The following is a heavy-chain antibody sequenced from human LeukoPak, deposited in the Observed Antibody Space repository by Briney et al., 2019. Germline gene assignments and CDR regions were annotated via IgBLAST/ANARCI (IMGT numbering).Heavy chain of an antibody. J-gene: IGHJ5*02. CDR3: ARGTYDFWSGYTDWFDP. CDR1: GGSISSYY. D-gene: IGHD3-3*01. Sequence: PSETPSLTCTVSGGSISSYYWSWIRQPPGKGLEWIGYIYYSGSTNYNPSLKSRVTISVDTSKNQFSLKLSSVTAADTAVYYCARGTYDFWSGYTDWFDPWGQGTLVTVSS. V-gene: IGHV4-59*12. CDR2: IYYSGST.